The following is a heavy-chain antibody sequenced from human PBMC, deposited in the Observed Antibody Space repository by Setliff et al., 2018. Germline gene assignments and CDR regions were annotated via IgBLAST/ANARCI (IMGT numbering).Heavy chain of an antibody. CDR2: IYTSGST. Sequence: TLSLTCTVAGGSISSGSYYWSWMRQPAGKGLEWIGHIYTSGSTNYNPSLKSRVTISVDTSKNQFSLKLTSVTAADTAVYYCASGYRLRPFDPWGQGTLVTVSS. V-gene: IGHV4-61*09. D-gene: IGHD5-18*01. J-gene: IGHJ5*02. CDR3: ASGYRLRPFDP. CDR1: GGSISSGSYY.